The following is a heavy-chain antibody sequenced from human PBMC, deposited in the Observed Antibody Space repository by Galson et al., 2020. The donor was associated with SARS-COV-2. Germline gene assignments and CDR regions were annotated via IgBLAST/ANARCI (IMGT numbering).Heavy chain of an antibody. CDR3: ARGDYYYYYGMDV. Sequence: SETLSLTCTVSGGSISSGDYYWSWIRQPPGKGLEWIEYIYNSGSAHHNPSLKSRVTISVDTSKNQFSLKLSSVTAADTAGYYCARGDYYYYYGMDVWGQGTTVTVSS. D-gene: IGHD4-17*01. CDR1: GGSISSGDYY. V-gene: IGHV4-30-4*01. J-gene: IGHJ6*02. CDR2: IYNSGSA.